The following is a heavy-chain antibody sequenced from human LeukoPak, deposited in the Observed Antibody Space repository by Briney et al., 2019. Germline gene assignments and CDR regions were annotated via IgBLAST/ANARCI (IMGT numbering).Heavy chain of an antibody. V-gene: IGHV4-61*01. Sequence: SETLSLTCTVSGGSVSSDKYYWSWIRQPPGKGLEWIGYIYHSGSTDYSPSLKSRATIAVDTSKNQFSLKLTSVTVADTAIYYCAGQLSGYGYWGQGTLVTVSS. D-gene: IGHD2-15*01. CDR3: AGQLSGYGY. CDR1: GGSVSSDKYY. CDR2: IYHSGST. J-gene: IGHJ4*02.